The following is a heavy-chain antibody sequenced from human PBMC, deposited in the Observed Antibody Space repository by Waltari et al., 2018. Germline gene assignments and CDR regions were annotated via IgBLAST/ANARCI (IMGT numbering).Heavy chain of an antibody. Sequence: QLQLQESGPGLVKPSETLSLTCTVSGGSISSSSYYWGWIRQPPGKGLEWIGSIYYSGSTDYNPYFKSRVTISVDTCKNQFSLSLSTVTAAATDVYYCARKTMKQGLVESVDYWGQGTLVTVSS. CDR3: ARKTMKQGLVESVDY. J-gene: IGHJ4*02. V-gene: IGHV4-39*07. CDR1: GGSISSSSYY. CDR2: IYYSGST. D-gene: IGHD6-19*01.